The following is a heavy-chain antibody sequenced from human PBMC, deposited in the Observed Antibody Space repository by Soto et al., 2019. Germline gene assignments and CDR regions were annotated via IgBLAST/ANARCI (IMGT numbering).Heavy chain of an antibody. D-gene: IGHD5-12*01. CDR2: ISYDGSNK. Sequence: GGSLRLSCAASGFTFSSYAMHWVRQAPGKGLEWVAVISYDGSNKYYADSVKGRFTISRDNSKNTLYLQMNSLRAEDTAVYYCARLPGDSGYDYESYYYYYGMDVWGQGTTVTVSS. CDR1: GFTFSSYA. CDR3: ARLPGDSGYDYESYYYYYGMDV. V-gene: IGHV3-30-3*01. J-gene: IGHJ6*02.